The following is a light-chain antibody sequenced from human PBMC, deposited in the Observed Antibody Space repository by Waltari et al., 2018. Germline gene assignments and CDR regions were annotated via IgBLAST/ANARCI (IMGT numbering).Light chain of an antibody. CDR3: AAWDDSLNGVV. CDR1: SSNIGSNT. CDR2: SNN. J-gene: IGLJ2*01. Sequence: QSVLTQLPSASGTPGQRVTISCSGSSSNIGSNTVNWYQQLPGTAPKPLIYSNNPRPSGVPDRFSGSKSGTSASLAISGLQSEDEADYYCAAWDDSLNGVVFGGGTKLTVL. V-gene: IGLV1-44*01.